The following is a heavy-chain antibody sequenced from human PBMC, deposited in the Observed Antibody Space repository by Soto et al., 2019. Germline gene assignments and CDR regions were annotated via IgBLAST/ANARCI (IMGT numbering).Heavy chain of an antibody. CDR3: ARSTSMPGVIDV. Sequence: QVQLQESGPGLVKPSETLSLTCTVSGGSISGGDYYWSGVRQPPGKGLEWIGYIDNSGFTFYNPSLRSRGNLSFASPPHMFSRKLFSVPSADTAVYYCARSTSMPGVIDVWGPGTLFIVSS. D-gene: IGHD2-2*01. CDR1: GGSISGGDYY. J-gene: IGHJ3*01. CDR2: IDNSGFT. V-gene: IGHV4-30-4*01.